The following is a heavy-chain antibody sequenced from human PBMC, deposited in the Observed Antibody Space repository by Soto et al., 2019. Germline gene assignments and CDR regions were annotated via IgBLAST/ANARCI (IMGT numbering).Heavy chain of an antibody. D-gene: IGHD2-15*01. V-gene: IGHV1-8*01. J-gene: IGHJ5*02. CDR3: ARVHCSGGSCYSGSGWFDP. CDR1: GYTFTSYD. CDR2: MNPNSGNT. Sequence: QVQLVQSGAEVKKPGASVKVSCKASGYTFTSYDINWVRQATGQGLERMGWMNPNSGNTGYAQKFQGRVTMTRNTSISTAYMELSSLRSEDTAVYYCARVHCSGGSCYSGSGWFDPWGQGTLVTVSS.